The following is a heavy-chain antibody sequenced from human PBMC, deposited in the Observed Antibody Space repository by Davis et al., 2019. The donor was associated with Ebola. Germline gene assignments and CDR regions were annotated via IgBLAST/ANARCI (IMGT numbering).Heavy chain of an antibody. CDR1: GGSISSSSYY. CDR2: IYYSRST. D-gene: IGHD1-1*01. Sequence: SETLSLTCTVSGGSISSSSYYWGWIRQPPGKGLEWIGRIYYSRSTYYNPSLKSRVTISVNTSKNQFSLKLSSVTAAGTAVYYCARAQFPTTSDHWGQGTLVTVSS. V-gene: IGHV4-39*07. J-gene: IGHJ4*02. CDR3: ARAQFPTTSDH.